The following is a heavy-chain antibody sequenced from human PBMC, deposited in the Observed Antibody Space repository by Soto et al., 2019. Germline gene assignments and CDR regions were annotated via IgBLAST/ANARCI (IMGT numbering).Heavy chain of an antibody. CDR1: GGSFSGYY. J-gene: IGHJ4*02. D-gene: IGHD3-3*01. CDR3: ARRAFPSFGVVIFDY. CDR2: INHSGST. V-gene: IGHV4-34*01. Sequence: SETLSLTCAVYGGSFSGYYWSCIRQPPGKGLEWIGEINHSGSTNYNPSLKSRVTISVDTPKNQFSLKLSSVTAADTAVYYCARRAFPSFGVVIFDYWGQGTLVTVSS.